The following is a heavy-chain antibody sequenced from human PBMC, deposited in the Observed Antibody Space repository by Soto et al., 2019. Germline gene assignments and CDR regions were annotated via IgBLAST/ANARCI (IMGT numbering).Heavy chain of an antibody. CDR1: GGTFSSYA. Sequence: GASVKVSCKASGGTFSSYAISWVRQAPGQGLEWMGGIVPIYGTRGFAQKFQGRLTITADEPTRTAYMELSSLRSEDTAVYYCARGIAAAGTRYYYYGMDVWGQGTTVTVSS. CDR2: IVPIYGTR. D-gene: IGHD6-13*01. CDR3: ARGIAAAGTRYYYYGMDV. J-gene: IGHJ6*02. V-gene: IGHV1-69*13.